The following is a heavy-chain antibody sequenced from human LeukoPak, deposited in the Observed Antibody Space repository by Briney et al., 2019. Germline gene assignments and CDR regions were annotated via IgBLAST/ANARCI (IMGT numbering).Heavy chain of an antibody. CDR3: ARGGLEGPLLWFGELLYQFDY. V-gene: IGHV4-59*08. Sequence: PSETLSLTCTVSGGSISSYYWSWIRQPPGKGLEWIGYIYYSGSTNYNPSLKSRVTISVDTSKNQFSLKLSSVTAADTAVYYCARGGLEGPLLWFGELLYQFDYWGQGTLVTVSS. CDR2: IYYSGST. D-gene: IGHD3-10*01. J-gene: IGHJ4*02. CDR1: GGSISSYY.